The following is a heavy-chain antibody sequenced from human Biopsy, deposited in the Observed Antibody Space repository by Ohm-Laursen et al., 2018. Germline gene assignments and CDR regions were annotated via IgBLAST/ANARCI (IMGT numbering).Heavy chain of an antibody. D-gene: IGHD5-12*01. CDR1: GYSVTNVYY. V-gene: IGHV4-38-2*01. CDR2: IYYDGIT. Sequence: SDTLSLTCAVSGYSVTNVYYWGWIRQPPGKGLEWIGNIYYDGITYYNPSLKSRVAMSVDTSKNQFSLRLTSVTTADTAVYYCARVAGGYACYYGMDVWGQGTTVIVSS. CDR3: ARVAGGYACYYGMDV. J-gene: IGHJ6*02.